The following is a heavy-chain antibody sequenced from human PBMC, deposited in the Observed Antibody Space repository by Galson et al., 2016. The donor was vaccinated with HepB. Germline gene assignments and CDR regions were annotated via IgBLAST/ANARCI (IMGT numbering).Heavy chain of an antibody. CDR2: INPSVSSI. CDR3: ARMGRDITMIQGVTKFHYYGMDV. CDR1: GYTFTSYN. V-gene: IGHV1-46*03. D-gene: IGHD3-10*01. J-gene: IGHJ6*04. Sequence: SVKVSCKASGYTFTSYNMHWVRQAPGQGLEWMGTINPSVSSITYAQEFQGRVTMTRDTSTSTVYMALSSLRADDTAVYYSARMGRDITMIQGVTKFHYYGMDVWGKGTTVTVSS.